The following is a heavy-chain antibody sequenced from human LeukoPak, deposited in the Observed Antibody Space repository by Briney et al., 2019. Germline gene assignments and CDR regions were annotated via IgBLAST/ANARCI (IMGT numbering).Heavy chain of an antibody. V-gene: IGHV4-34*01. CDR3: ARHGSGSSTFGY. D-gene: IGHD1-26*01. CDR1: GGSFSGYY. Sequence: SETLSLTCAVYGGSFSGYYWSWIRQPPGKGLEWIGEINHSGSTNYNPSLKSRVTISVDTSKNQFSLKLSSVTAADTAVYYCARHGSGSSTFGYWGQGTLVTVSS. CDR2: INHSGST. J-gene: IGHJ4*02.